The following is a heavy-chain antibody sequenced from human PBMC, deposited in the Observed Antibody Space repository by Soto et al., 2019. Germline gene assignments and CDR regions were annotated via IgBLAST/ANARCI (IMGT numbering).Heavy chain of an antibody. Sequence: PSETLSLTCAVYGGSFSGYYLSWIRQPPGKGLEWIGEINHSGSTNYNPSLKSRVTISVDTSKNQFSLKLSSVTAADTAVYYCASSAAGSDYWGQGTLVTVSS. J-gene: IGHJ4*02. V-gene: IGHV4-34*01. CDR1: GGSFSGYY. CDR3: ASSAAGSDY. CDR2: INHSGST. D-gene: IGHD6-13*01.